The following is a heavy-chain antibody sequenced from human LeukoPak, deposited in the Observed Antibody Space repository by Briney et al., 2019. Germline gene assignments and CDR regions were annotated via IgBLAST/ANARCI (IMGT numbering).Heavy chain of an antibody. Sequence: ASVKVSCKASGYTFTGYYMHWVRQAPGQGLEWMGWINPNSGGTNYAQKFQGRVTMTRDTSISTAYMELSRLRSDDTAVYYCARELRYFDWTMGYWGQGTLVTVSS. CDR3: ARELRYFDWTMGY. D-gene: IGHD3-9*01. CDR2: INPNSGGT. J-gene: IGHJ4*02. CDR1: GYTFTGYY. V-gene: IGHV1-2*02.